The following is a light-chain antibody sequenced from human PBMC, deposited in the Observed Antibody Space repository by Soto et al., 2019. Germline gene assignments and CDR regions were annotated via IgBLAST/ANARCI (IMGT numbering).Light chain of an antibody. V-gene: IGKV3-20*01. Sequence: IVLTQSPGTRSLSPGERATLSCRASENVASNYLAWYQQKPGQAPRLLIFDASSRATDIPDRFSGSGSGTDFALIIYRLEPEDFAVYHCQQYAISPWTFGQGTKVEV. CDR1: ENVASNY. CDR2: DAS. J-gene: IGKJ1*01. CDR3: QQYAISPWT.